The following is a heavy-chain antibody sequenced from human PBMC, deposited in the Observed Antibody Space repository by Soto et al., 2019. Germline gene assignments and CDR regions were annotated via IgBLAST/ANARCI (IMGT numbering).Heavy chain of an antibody. Sequence: SETLSLTCSVSGGSFTGDYWSWIRQPAGKGLQWIGRVFGNGAGTPIYNSLLKTRARMSADPSKRQFSLTLTSVTAADTAVYYCARDLPPYGGRRSPPTGAFEDWGQGIMVTVSS. CDR1: GGSFTGDY. D-gene: IGHD2-15*01. CDR2: VFGNGAGTP. J-gene: IGHJ4*02. CDR3: ARDLPPYGGRRSPPTGAFED. V-gene: IGHV4-4*07.